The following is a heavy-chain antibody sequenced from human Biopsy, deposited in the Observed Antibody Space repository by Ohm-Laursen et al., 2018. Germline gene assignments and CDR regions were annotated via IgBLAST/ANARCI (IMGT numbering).Heavy chain of an antibody. J-gene: IGHJ2*01. CDR1: GDSISSYY. CDR3: ARYRGYYSDTTVPGYFDL. D-gene: IGHD3-22*01. Sequence: SDTLSLTCTVSGDSISSYYWSWIRQPPGKGLEWIGYVYYTGSTDYNPSLQSRVTISVDTSKKHFSLSLRSVTPADTAIYYCARYRGYYSDTTVPGYFDLWGRGTLVTVSS. CDR2: VYYTGST. V-gene: IGHV4-59*07.